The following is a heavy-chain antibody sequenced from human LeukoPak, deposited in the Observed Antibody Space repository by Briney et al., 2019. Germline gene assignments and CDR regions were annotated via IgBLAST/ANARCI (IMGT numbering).Heavy chain of an antibody. CDR2: INSNSGGT. CDR3: ARESLYSGSYYYYGMDV. V-gene: IGHV1-2*02. J-gene: IGHJ6*02. CDR1: GYTFTGYY. D-gene: IGHD1-26*01. Sequence: ASVKVSCKASGYTFTGYYMHWVRQAPGQGLGWMGWINSNSGGTNYAQKFQGRVTMTRDTSISTAYMELSRLRSDDTAVYYCARESLYSGSYYYYGMDVWGQGTTVTVSS.